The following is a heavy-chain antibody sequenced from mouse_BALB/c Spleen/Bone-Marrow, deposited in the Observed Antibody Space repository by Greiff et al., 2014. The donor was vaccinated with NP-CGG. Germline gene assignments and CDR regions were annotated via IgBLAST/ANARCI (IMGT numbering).Heavy chain of an antibody. CDR3: ARSWYDHYYAMDY. J-gene: IGHJ4*01. CDR1: GYTFTDYA. CDR2: ISTYSGNT. Sequence: VKLQESGPELVRPGVSVKISCKGSGYTFTDYAMHWVEQSHAKSLEWIGVISTYSGNTNYNQKFKGKATMTVDKSSSTAYMELARLTSEDSAIYYCARSWYDHYYAMDYWGQGTSVTVSS. D-gene: IGHD2-14*01. V-gene: IGHV1-67*01.